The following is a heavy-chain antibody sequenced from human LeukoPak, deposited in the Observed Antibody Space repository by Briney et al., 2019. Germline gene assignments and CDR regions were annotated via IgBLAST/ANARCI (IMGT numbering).Heavy chain of an antibody. V-gene: IGHV3-43D*03. D-gene: IGHD2-2*01. CDR1: GFTFDDYA. CDR3: AREVRARDLYYYYGMDV. J-gene: IGHJ6*02. Sequence: GGSLRLSCAASGFTFDDYAIHWVRQAPGKGLEWVSLISWDGGSAFYADSVKGRFTISRDNSKNTLYLQMNSLRAEDTAVYYCAREVRARDLYYYYGMDVWGQGTTVTVSS. CDR2: ISWDGGSA.